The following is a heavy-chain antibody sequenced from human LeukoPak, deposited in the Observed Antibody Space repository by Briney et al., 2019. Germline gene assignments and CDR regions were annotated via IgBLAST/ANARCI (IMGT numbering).Heavy chain of an antibody. CDR1: GFTFSGSA. V-gene: IGHV3-73*01. Sequence: PGGSLRLSCAASGFTFSGSAMPWVRQASGKGLEWVGRIRSKANSYATAYAASVKGRFTISRDDSKNTAYLQMNSLKTEDTAVYYCTRPGGYSYGSFDYWGQGTLVTVSS. J-gene: IGHJ4*02. CDR3: TRPGGYSYGSFDY. CDR2: IRSKANSYAT. D-gene: IGHD5-18*01.